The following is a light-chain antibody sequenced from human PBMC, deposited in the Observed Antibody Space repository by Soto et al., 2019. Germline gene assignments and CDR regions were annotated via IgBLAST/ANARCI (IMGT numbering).Light chain of an antibody. CDR1: ESVYSY. J-gene: IGKJ4*01. V-gene: IGKV3-15*01. CDR3: QKYNNWPLP. Sequence: EIVMTQSPATLSVSPGERVTLSCRASESVYSYLAWYQQKPGQPPRLLIYGASTRATGIPARFSGSGSGTEFSLTISSLQSEDFAVYYCQKYNNWPLPFGGGTKVEI. CDR2: GAS.